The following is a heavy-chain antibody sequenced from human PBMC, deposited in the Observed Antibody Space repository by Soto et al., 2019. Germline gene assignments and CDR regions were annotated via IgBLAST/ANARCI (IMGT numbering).Heavy chain of an antibody. D-gene: IGHD2-2*01. CDR3: AGCSSTSCYVRMDP. J-gene: IGHJ5*02. V-gene: IGHV1-69*02. CDR2: IIPILGIA. Sequence: QVQLVQSGAEVKKPGSSVKVSCKASGGTFSSYTISWVRQAPGQGLEWMGRIIPILGIANYAQKFQGRVTITADKSTRTAYMELSSLRSEDTAVYYCAGCSSTSCYVRMDPWGQGTLVTVSS. CDR1: GGTFSSYT.